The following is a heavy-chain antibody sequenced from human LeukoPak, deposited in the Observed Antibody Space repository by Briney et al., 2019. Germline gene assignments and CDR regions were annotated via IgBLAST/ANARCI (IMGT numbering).Heavy chain of an antibody. CDR2: ISSSGSTI. V-gene: IGHV3-11*01. J-gene: IGHJ6*02. D-gene: IGHD3-3*01. CDR1: GFTFSDYY. CDR3: ARPHYDFWSGYFDPYHYYGMDV. Sequence: PGGSLRLSCAASGFTFSDYYMSWIRQAPGKGLEWVSYISSSGSTIYYADSVKGRFTISRDNAKNSLYLQMNSLRAEDTAVYYCARPHYDFWSGYFDPYHYYGMDVWGQGTTVTVSS.